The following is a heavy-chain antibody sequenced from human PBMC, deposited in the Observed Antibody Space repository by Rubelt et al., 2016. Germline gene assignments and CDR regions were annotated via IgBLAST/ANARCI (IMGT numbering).Heavy chain of an antibody. CDR1: GFTVSSNY. CDR2: ISWNSGSI. J-gene: IGHJ2*01. Sequence: SLRLSCAASGFTVSSNYMSWVRQAPGKGLEWVSGISWNSGSIGYADSVKGRFTISRDNAKNSLYLQMNSLRAEDTALYYCAKALIHCGGDCYSNGYFDLWGRGTLVTVSS. D-gene: IGHD2-21*02. V-gene: IGHV3-9*01. CDR3: AKALIHCGGDCYSNGYFDL.